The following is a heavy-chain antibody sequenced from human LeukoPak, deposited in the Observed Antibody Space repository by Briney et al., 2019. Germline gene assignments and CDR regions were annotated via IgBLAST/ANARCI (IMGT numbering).Heavy chain of an antibody. J-gene: IGHJ4*02. CDR2: FDPEDGET. D-gene: IGHD1-26*01. V-gene: IGHV1-24*01. CDR1: GYTLTELS. Sequence: ASVKVSCKVSGYTLTELSMHWVRQAPGKGLEWMGGFDPEDGETIYAQKLQGRVTMTEDTSTDTAYMELSSLRSEDTAVYYCATAPNTKPHIYSGSRYFDYWGQGTLVTVSS. CDR3: ATAPNTKPHIYSGSRYFDY.